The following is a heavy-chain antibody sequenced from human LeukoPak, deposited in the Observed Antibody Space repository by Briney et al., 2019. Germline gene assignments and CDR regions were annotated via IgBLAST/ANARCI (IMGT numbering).Heavy chain of an antibody. Sequence: GGSLRLSCVASGFTFSSYAMSWVRRSPGKGLEWVSLIGGSGSATYYADSVKGRFTISRDNFKNTLYLQMNSLRAEDTAVYYCAKEKGFDPWGQGTLVTVSS. CDR2: IGGSGSAT. V-gene: IGHV3-23*01. CDR3: AKEKGFDP. CDR1: GFTFSSYA. J-gene: IGHJ5*02.